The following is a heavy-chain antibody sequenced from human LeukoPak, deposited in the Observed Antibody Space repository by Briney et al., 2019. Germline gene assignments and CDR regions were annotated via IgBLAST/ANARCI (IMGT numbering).Heavy chain of an antibody. CDR2: INPSGGST. CDR3: ARDLTYYYDSSGYPLYYFDY. V-gene: IGHV1-46*03. J-gene: IGHJ4*02. Sequence: ASVKVSCQASGYTFTSYYMHWVRQAPGQGLEWMGIINPSGGSTSYAQKFQGRVTMTRDTSTSTVYMELSSLRSEDTAVYYCARDLTYYYDSSGYPLYYFDYWGQGTLVTVSS. CDR1: GYTFTSYY. D-gene: IGHD3-22*01.